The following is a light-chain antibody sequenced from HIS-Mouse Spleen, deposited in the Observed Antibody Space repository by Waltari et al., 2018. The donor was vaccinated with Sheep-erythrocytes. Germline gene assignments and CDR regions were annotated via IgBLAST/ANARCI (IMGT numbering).Light chain of an antibody. J-gene: IGLJ3*02. Sequence: QSALTQPASVSGSPGQSITISCTGTSRDVGSYNLVTWSQQHPGKAPQLMIYEGSKRPSGVSNRFSGSKSGNTASLTISGLQAEDEADYYCCSYAGSSTPWVFGGGTKLTVL. CDR3: CSYAGSSTPWV. V-gene: IGLV2-23*01. CDR1: SRDVGSYNL. CDR2: EGS.